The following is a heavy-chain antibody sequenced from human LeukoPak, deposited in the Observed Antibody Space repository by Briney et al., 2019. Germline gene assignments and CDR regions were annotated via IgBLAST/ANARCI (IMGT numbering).Heavy chain of an antibody. CDR3: PSGGYDWRTFDM. V-gene: IGHV3-7*01. D-gene: IGHD1-1*01. Sequence: AGGSLRLSCATSGLTFSYYWMNWVRQAPGKGLEWVANIKQDGSEKYYVESVKGRFTISRDNTKNSLFLQMNSLRVEDTAMYYCPSGGYDWRTFDMWGQGTMVTVSS. J-gene: IGHJ3*02. CDR2: IKQDGSEK. CDR1: GLTFSYYW.